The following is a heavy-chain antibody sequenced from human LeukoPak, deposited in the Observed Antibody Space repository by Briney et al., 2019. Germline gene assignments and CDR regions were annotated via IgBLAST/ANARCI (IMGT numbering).Heavy chain of an antibody. Sequence: GGSLRLSCAASGFTFSSYAMSWVRQAPGKGLEWVSAISGSGGSTCYADSVKGRFTISRDNSKNTLYLQMNSLRAEDTAVYYCAKVPSAAGVYYFDYWGQGTLVTVSS. CDR3: AKVPSAAGVYYFDY. CDR2: ISGSGGST. V-gene: IGHV3-23*01. CDR1: GFTFSSYA. J-gene: IGHJ4*02. D-gene: IGHD6-13*01.